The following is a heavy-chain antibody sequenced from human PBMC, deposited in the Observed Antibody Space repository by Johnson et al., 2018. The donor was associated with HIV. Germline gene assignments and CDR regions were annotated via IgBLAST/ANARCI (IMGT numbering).Heavy chain of an antibody. CDR2: ISYDGSNK. Sequence: QVQLVESGGGVVQPGRSLRLSCAASGFTFSSYAMHWVRQAPGKGLEWVAVISYDGSNKYYADSVKGRFTISRDNAKNSLYLQMNSLRAEDTALYYCAKDIYELKYSSSGDAFDIWGQGTMVTVSS. D-gene: IGHD6-6*01. J-gene: IGHJ3*02. CDR1: GFTFSSYA. CDR3: AKDIYELKYSSSGDAFDI. V-gene: IGHV3-30*04.